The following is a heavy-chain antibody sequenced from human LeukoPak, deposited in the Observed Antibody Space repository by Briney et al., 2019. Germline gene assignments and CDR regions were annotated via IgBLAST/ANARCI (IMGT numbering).Heavy chain of an antibody. Sequence: ASVKVSCKASGYTFTSYDINWVRQATGQGLEWMGWINPNSGGTNYAQKFQGRVTMTRDTSISTAYMELSRLRSDDTAVYYCARVGLEWLSAYYFDYWGQGTLVTVSS. CDR2: INPNSGGT. CDR1: GYTFTSYD. D-gene: IGHD3-3*01. J-gene: IGHJ4*02. CDR3: ARVGLEWLSAYYFDY. V-gene: IGHV1-2*02.